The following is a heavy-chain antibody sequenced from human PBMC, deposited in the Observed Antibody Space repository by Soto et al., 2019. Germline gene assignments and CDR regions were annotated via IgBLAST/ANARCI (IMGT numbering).Heavy chain of an antibody. CDR3: ARRWDLPDDCFDL. V-gene: IGHV3-74*01. CDR2: INDDGSTT. J-gene: IGHJ2*01. CDR1: GFTFSNYF. Sequence: EVQLVESGGGLVQPGGSLRLSCAASGFTFSNYFMHWVRQAPGKGLVWVSHINDDGSTTSYADSVKGRFTISRDNAKNTVFLQMNILRAEDTAVYYCARRWDLPDDCFDLWGRGTLVTVSS. D-gene: IGHD1-26*01.